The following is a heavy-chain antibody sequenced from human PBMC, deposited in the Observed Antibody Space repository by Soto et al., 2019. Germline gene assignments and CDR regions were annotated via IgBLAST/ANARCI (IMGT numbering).Heavy chain of an antibody. D-gene: IGHD6-13*01. CDR2: IYYSGST. V-gene: IGHV4-59*01. CDR1: VGSISSYY. CDR3: AREGKLDYNWLDP. J-gene: IGHJ5*02. Sequence: SETLSLTCTFSVGSISSYYWSCIRHPPGKGLEWIGYIYYSGSTNYNPSLKSRVTISVDTSKNQFSLKLSSVTAADTAVYYCAREGKLDYNWLDPWGQGTRV.